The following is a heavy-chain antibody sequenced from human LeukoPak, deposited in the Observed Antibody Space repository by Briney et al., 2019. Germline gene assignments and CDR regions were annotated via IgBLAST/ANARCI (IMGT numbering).Heavy chain of an antibody. CDR1: GFSFSSYG. Sequence: GGSLRLSCAASGFSFSSYGIDWVRQAPGKGLEWVSGISGSGDITYYADSVKGRFTISRDNSRNTLYLQMNSLRAEDTAVYYCARRSKSSAIWYYFDYWGQGTLVTVSS. J-gene: IGHJ4*02. CDR3: ARRSKSSAIWYYFDY. D-gene: IGHD6-25*01. CDR2: ISGSGDIT. V-gene: IGHV3-23*01.